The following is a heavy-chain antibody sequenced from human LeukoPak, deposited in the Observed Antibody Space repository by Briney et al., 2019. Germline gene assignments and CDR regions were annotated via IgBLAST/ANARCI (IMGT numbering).Heavy chain of an antibody. CDR1: GGTFISYI. V-gene: IGHV1-69*04. CDR3: AREGDQLVGDYYFDY. D-gene: IGHD6-6*01. Sequence: ASVKVSCKASGGTFISYIISWVRQAPGQGLEWMGRIIPILGIANYAQKFQGRVTITADKSTSTAYMELSSLRSEDTAVYYCAREGDQLVGDYYFDYWGQGTLVTVSS. J-gene: IGHJ4*02. CDR2: IIPILGIA.